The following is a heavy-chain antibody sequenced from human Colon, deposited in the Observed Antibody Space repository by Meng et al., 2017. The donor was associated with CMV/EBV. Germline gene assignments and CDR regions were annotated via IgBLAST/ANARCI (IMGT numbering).Heavy chain of an antibody. CDR3: ARLRPYSSGWYFDY. CDR2: IYNRGST. D-gene: IGHD6-19*01. J-gene: IGHJ4*02. V-gene: IGHV4-61*02. Sequence: SGDSISSDSYYWSWIRQPAGKGLEWIGRIYNRGSTNYSPSLKSRVTMSLDMSKNQFSLKLNSVTAADTAVYYCARLRPYSSGWYFDYWGQGILVTVSS. CDR1: GDSISSDSYY.